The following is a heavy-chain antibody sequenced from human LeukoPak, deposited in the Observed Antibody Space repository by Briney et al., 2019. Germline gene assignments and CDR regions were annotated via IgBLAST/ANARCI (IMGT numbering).Heavy chain of an antibody. V-gene: IGHV4-59*01. D-gene: IGHD7-27*01. CDR3: ARRIDSWGSSAFDF. Sequence: SETLSLTCTVSGGSISSFYWSWIRQPPGKGLEWIGCVYYSGTTNYNPSLKSRATISGDTSKNQFSLKLSSVTAADTAVYYCARRIDSWGSSAFDFWGQGALVTVSS. CDR1: GGSISSFY. J-gene: IGHJ3*01. CDR2: VYYSGTT.